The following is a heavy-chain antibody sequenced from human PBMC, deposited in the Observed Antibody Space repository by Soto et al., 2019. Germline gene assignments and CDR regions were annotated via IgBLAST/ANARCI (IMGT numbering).Heavy chain of an antibody. CDR3: ARDLNPYYGPGSLRGFFDY. CDR2: INPANGDT. J-gene: IGHJ4*01. CDR1: GYTFIDHY. D-gene: IGHD3-10*01. V-gene: IGHV1-2*02. Sequence: GASVKVSCKASGYTFIDHYVHWMRQAPGQGLEWMGWINPANGDTKFAQKFQGRLTMTRDKSISTHYMELRRLRSDDTAVYYCARDLNPYYGPGSLRGFFDYWGHGSLVTVSS.